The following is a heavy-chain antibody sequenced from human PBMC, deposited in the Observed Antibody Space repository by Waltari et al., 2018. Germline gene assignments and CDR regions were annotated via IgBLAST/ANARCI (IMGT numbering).Heavy chain of an antibody. V-gene: IGHV4-4*02. J-gene: IGHJ5*01. Sequence: QVQLQESGPGLVKPSETLSLTCAVSGVSLSSTNRRRWVRQSPGKGLEWIGDRYHSGSTNYNPSLESRLTISIDKSKNQFSLRLTSVTAADTAVYYCAKVSEYTSGWYGWFDSWGQGTLVTVSS. D-gene: IGHD6-13*01. CDR2: RYHSGST. CDR1: GVSLSSTNR. CDR3: AKVSEYTSGWYGWFDS.